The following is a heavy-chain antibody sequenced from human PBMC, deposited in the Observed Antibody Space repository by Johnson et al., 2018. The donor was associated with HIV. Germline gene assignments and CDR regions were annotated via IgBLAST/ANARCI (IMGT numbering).Heavy chain of an antibody. CDR2: ISYDGSTK. CDR3: AKGGQWELLAAFDI. V-gene: IGHV3-30*18. CDR1: GFTFSSYG. D-gene: IGHD1-26*01. Sequence: QVQLVESGGGVVQPGRSLRLSCAASGFTFSSYGMHWVRQAPGKGLEWVAVISYDGSTKYYVDSVKGRFTISRDNSKNTLYLQMNSLRAEDTAVYCCAKGGQWELLAAFDIWGQGTMVTVSS. J-gene: IGHJ3*02.